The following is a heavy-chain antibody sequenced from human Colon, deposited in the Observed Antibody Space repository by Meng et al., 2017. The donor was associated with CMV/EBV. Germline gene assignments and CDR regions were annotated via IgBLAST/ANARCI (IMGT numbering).Heavy chain of an antibody. J-gene: IGHJ4*02. CDR3: ARSGSRRDLSRFDY. D-gene: IGHD1-14*01. CDR1: GGSVSSVKYY. CDR2: VYYSGDT. V-gene: IGHV4-39*07. Sequence: SETLSLTCTVSGGSVSSVKYYWGWIRQPPGKGLEWIGNVYYSGDTYYSPSLKSRVTVSIDRSKNHFSLSLRSVTAADTAVYYCARSGSRRDLSRFDYWGQGTLVTVSS.